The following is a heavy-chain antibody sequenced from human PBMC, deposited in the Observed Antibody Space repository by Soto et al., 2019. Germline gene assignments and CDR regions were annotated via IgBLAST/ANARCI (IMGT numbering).Heavy chain of an antibody. V-gene: IGHV3-7*01. CDR2: INKDGSEK. D-gene: IGHD3-10*01. Sequence: VESGGGLVHPGGSLRLSCGASGFTFSNSWMNWIRQAPGKGLEWVANINKDGSEKNYADSVKGRFTISRDNARNSLYLQMSSLRLEDTGVYYCTTGHYCNPVGGPGTLVIVSS. CDR1: GFTFSNSW. J-gene: IGHJ4*02. CDR3: TTGHYCNPV.